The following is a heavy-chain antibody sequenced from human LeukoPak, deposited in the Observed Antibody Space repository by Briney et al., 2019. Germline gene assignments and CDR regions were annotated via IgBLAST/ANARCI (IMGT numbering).Heavy chain of an antibody. CDR1: GFIFNNYG. J-gene: IGHJ4*02. CDR2: ISYDGSNK. CDR3: ARRAGDYSHPYDY. Sequence: GGSLRLSCAASGFIFNNYGLHWVRQAPGKGLEWVAVISYDGSNKDYADSVKGRFTISRDNSKNTLYLQMNSLRAGDTAVYYCARRAGDYSHPYDYWGQGTLVTVSS. D-gene: IGHD3-22*01. V-gene: IGHV3-30*04.